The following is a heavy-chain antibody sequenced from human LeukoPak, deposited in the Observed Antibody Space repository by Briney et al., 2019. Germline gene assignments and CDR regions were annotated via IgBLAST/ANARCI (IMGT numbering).Heavy chain of an antibody. Sequence: GGSLRLSCAASGFTFSTYGMHWVRQAPGKGLEWVAFIRNDGSNHYYADSVKGRFTISRDNSKNTMSLQMNSLRPENTALYYCAKLTYYSDSGDYWGQGTLVTVSS. CDR2: IRNDGSNH. D-gene: IGHD3-10*01. J-gene: IGHJ4*02. V-gene: IGHV3-30*02. CDR3: AKLTYYSDSGDY. CDR1: GFTFSTYG.